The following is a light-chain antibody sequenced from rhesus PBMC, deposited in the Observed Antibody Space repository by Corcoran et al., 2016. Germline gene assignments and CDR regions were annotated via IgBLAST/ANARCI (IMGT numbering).Light chain of an antibody. V-gene: IGKV1-74*01. CDR1: ENVNNY. CDR2: KAS. Sequence: DIQMTQSPSSLSASVGDRVTITCRASENVNNYLHWYQQKPGKAPKLLIYKASTLQSGVPSRFSGNGSGTDFTLTISSLQPEDFATYYCQHSYGTPYSFGQGTKVEIK. J-gene: IGKJ2*01. CDR3: QHSYGTPYS.